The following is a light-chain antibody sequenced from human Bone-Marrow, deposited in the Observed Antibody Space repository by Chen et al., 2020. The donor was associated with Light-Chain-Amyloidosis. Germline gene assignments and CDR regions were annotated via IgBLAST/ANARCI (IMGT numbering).Light chain of an antibody. Sequence: DIQMTQSPSSLSASVGDRVTINCRAGQSISDSLNWYQQKPGKVPKLLIYSASRWQTGVPSRFSGGESGTEFTLTISSLQPEDFATYYCQQSYSLPLTFGGGTRVEIK. V-gene: IGKV1-39*01. CDR2: SAS. J-gene: IGKJ4*01. CDR1: QSISDS. CDR3: QQSYSLPLT.